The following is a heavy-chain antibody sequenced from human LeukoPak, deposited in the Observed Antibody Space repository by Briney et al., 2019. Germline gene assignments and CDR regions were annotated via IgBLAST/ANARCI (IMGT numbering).Heavy chain of an antibody. CDR1: RYTLTELS. J-gene: IGHJ4*02. V-gene: IGHV1-24*01. D-gene: IGHD3-22*01. Sequence: ASVKVSCKVSRYTLTELSMHWVRQAPGKGLEWMGGFDPEDGETFYAQKFRGRVTMTKDTSTDTAYMELSSLRSEDTAVYYCTTDYYYDSSGSYYTIDYWGQGTLVTVSS. CDR2: FDPEDGET. CDR3: TTDYYYDSSGSYYTIDY.